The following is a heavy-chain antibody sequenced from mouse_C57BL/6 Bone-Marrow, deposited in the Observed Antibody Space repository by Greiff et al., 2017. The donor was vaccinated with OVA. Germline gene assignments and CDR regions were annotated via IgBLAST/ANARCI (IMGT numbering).Heavy chain of an antibody. V-gene: IGHV1-81*01. Sequence: VKLMESGAELARPGASVKLSCKASGYTFTSYGISWVKQRTGQGLEWIGEIYPRSGNTYYNEKFKGKATLTADKSSSTAYMELRSLTSEDSAVYFCARDYGSSCRYYYAMDYWGQGTSVTVSS. CDR3: ARDYGSSCRYYYAMDY. CDR2: IYPRSGNT. J-gene: IGHJ4*01. CDR1: GYTFTSYG. D-gene: IGHD1-1*01.